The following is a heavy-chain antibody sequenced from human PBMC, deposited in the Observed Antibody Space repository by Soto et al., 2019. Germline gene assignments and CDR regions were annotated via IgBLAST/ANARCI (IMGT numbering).Heavy chain of an antibody. V-gene: IGHV1-69*13. CDR3: ARDSNYHGSFAP. CDR2: IIPIFGTA. CDR1: GYTFTSYG. Sequence: ASVKVSCKAPGYTFTSYGSSWVRQAPGQGREWMGGIIPIFGTANYAQKFQGKVTITADESTSTAYMELSILRSEATAVYYCARDSNYHGSFAPWGQGTLVTVSP. D-gene: IGHD4-4*01. J-gene: IGHJ5*02.